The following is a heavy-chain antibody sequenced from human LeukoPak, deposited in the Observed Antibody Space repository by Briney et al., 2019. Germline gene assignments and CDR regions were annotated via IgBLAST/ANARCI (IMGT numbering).Heavy chain of an antibody. V-gene: IGHV3-21*01. J-gene: IGHJ4*02. Sequence: GGSLRLSCAASGFTFSSYSMNWVRQAPGKGLEWVSSISSSSKYIYYADSMKGRFTISRDNAKNSLFLQMNSLRAEDTAVYYCARWVAAAGHDYWGQGTLVTVSS. CDR3: ARWVAAAGHDY. CDR2: ISSSSKYI. D-gene: IGHD6-13*01. CDR1: GFTFSSYS.